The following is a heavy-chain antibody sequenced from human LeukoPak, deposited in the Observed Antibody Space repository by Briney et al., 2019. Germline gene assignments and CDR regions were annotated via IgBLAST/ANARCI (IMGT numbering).Heavy chain of an antibody. CDR1: GFTFSSYA. J-gene: IGHJ4*02. CDR3: ARQGSSGYVQFDY. V-gene: IGHV3-30*04. CDR2: ISYDGSNK. D-gene: IGHD5-12*01. Sequence: GRSLRLSCAVSGFTFSSYAMHWVRQAPGKGLEWVAVISYDGSNKYYADSVKGRFTISRDNSKNTLYLQMNSLRAEDTAVYYCARQGSSGYVQFDYWGQGTLVTVSS.